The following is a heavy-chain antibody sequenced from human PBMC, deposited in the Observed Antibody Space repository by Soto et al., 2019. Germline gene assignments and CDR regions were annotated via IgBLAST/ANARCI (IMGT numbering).Heavy chain of an antibody. CDR3: AKDEQQLAPPYYYYYGMDV. CDR2: ISWNSGSI. J-gene: IGHJ6*02. CDR1: GFTFDDYA. Sequence: DVQLVESGGGLVQPGRSLRLSCAASGFTFDDYAMHWVRQAPGKGLEWVSGISWNSGSIGYADSVKGRFTISRDNAKNSLYLQMNSLRAEDTALYYCAKDEQQLAPPYYYYYGMDVWGQGTTVTVSS. D-gene: IGHD6-13*01. V-gene: IGHV3-9*01.